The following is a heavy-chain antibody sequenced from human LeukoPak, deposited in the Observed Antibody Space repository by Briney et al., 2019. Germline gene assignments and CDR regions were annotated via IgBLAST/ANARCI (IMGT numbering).Heavy chain of an antibody. CDR2: IYTSGST. D-gene: IGHD6-19*01. CDR1: GGSISSYY. CDR3: SYSSGWRGREYYFDY. J-gene: IGHJ4*02. Sequence: SETLSLTCSVSGGSISSYYWSWIRQPAGKGLEWIGRIYTSGSTNYNPSLKSRVTMSVDTSKNQFSLKLSSVTAADTAVYYCSYSSGWRGREYYFDYWGQGTLVTVSS. V-gene: IGHV4-4*07.